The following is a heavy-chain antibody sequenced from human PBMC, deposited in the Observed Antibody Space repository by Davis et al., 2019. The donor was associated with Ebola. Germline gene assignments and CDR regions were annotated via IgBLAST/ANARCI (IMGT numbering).Heavy chain of an antibody. CDR3: ARPLMTTVTTRSSYYYGMDV. J-gene: IGHJ6*02. D-gene: IGHD4-17*01. CDR2: IIPILGIA. V-gene: IGHV1-69*02. Sequence: SVKVSCKASGGTFSSYTISWVRQAPGQGLEWMGRIIPILGIANYAQKFQGRVTITADKSTSTAYMELSSLRSEDTAVYYCARPLMTTVTTRSSYYYGMDVWGQGTTVTVSS. CDR1: GGTFSSYT.